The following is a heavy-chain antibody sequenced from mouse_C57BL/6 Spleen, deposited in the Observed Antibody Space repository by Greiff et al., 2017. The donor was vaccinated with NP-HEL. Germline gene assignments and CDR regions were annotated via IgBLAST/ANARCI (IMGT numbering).Heavy chain of an antibody. CDR3: ARVTTVVGYFDV. Sequence: EVKLVESVAELVRPGASVKLSCTASGFNIKNTYMHWVKQRPEQGLEWIGRIDPANGNTKYAPKFQGKATITADTSSNTAYLQLSSLTSEDTAIYYCARVTTVVGYFDVWGTGTTVTVSS. CDR2: IDPANGNT. CDR1: GFNIKNTY. D-gene: IGHD1-1*01. J-gene: IGHJ1*03. V-gene: IGHV14-3*01.